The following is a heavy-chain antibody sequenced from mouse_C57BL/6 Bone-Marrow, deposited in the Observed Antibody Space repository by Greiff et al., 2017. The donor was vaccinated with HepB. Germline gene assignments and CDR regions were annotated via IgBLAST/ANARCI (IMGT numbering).Heavy chain of an antibody. CDR3: ARSELLLRLGPGY. V-gene: IGHV1-81*01. Sequence: QVQLQQSGAELARPGASVKLSCKASGYTFTSYGISWVKQRTGQGLEWIGEIYPRSGNTYYNEKFKGKATLTADKSSSTAYMELRSLTSEDSAVYVCARSELLLRLGPGYWGQGTLVTVSA. J-gene: IGHJ3*02. CDR1: GYTFTSYG. CDR2: IYPRSGNT. D-gene: IGHD1-1*01.